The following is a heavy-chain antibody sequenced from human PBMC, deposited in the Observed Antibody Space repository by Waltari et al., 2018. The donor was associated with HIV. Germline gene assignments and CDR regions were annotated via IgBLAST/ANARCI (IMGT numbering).Heavy chain of an antibody. J-gene: IGHJ5*02. D-gene: IGHD3-16*01. V-gene: IGHV3-53*05. CDR3: VKGVRYYGP. Sequence: VETGGTVIRPGGSLRLSCSPLNFSVGNNFVTWLRLAPGRTLEWVSSIYMDDTTHYADSVKGRFTISRDKFRNTVHLLMNFLLFDDTATYFCVKGVRYYGPWGQGTPVTVSS. CDR1: NFSVGNNF. CDR2: IYMDDTT.